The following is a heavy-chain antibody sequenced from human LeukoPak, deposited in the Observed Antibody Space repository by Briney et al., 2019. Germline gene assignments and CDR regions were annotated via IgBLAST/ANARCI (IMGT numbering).Heavy chain of an antibody. D-gene: IGHD3-22*01. Sequence: ASVKVSCKASGYTFTNYYMHWVRQAPGQGLEWMGIINPNGGSTSYAPKFQGRVTMTRDTSTSTVYMELSSLRSEDTAVYYCARDRNPTYYYDSSGYLNYFDYWGQGTLVTVSS. J-gene: IGHJ4*02. CDR2: INPNGGST. CDR3: ARDRNPTYYYDSSGYLNYFDY. V-gene: IGHV1-46*01. CDR1: GYTFTNYY.